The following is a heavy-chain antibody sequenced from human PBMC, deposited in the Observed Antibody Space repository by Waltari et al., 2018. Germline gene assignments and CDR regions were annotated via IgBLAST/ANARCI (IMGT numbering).Heavy chain of an antibody. Sequence: QVQLVQSGAEVKKPGSSVKVSCKASGGTFSSYAIGWVRPAPGQGLEWMGGIIPIFGTANYAQKFQGRVTITADESTSTAYMELSSLRSEDTAVYYCASGANYYDSSGYGVFDPWGQGTLVTVSS. V-gene: IGHV1-69*01. D-gene: IGHD3-22*01. CDR2: IIPIFGTA. J-gene: IGHJ5*02. CDR3: ASGANYYDSSGYGVFDP. CDR1: GGTFSSYA.